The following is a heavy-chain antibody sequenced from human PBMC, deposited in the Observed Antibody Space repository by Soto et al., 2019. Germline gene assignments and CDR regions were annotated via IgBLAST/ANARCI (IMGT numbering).Heavy chain of an antibody. J-gene: IGHJ4*02. D-gene: IGHD1-7*01. CDR1: GGTFSSYP. V-gene: IGHV1-69*02. CDR3: ARPTSTGTTSGYYFDY. Sequence: QVQLVQSGAAVKKPGSSVKVSCTASGGTFSSYPISWVRQAPGQGLEWMGRIIPILDITDYAQRFQGRVTITADKSTSTAYMELSSLSSDDTAVYYCARPTSTGTTSGYYFDYWGQGTLVTVSS. CDR2: IIPILDIT.